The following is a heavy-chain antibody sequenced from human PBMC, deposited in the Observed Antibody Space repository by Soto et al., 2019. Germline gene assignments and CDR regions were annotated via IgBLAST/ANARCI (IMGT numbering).Heavy chain of an antibody. CDR2: INDDGSDT. Sequence: EVQLVESGGDSVQPGGSLRLSCAASGFAFSYYWMHWVRQGPGKGLEWVSRINDDGSDTSYADSVKGRFTISRDNAKNMLYLQMNRLGVEDTVVYYCASDFWNQNHCYPWGQGTLVTVSS. J-gene: IGHJ5*02. V-gene: IGHV3-74*01. CDR1: GFAFSYYW. D-gene: IGHD3-3*01. CDR3: ASDFWNQNHCYP.